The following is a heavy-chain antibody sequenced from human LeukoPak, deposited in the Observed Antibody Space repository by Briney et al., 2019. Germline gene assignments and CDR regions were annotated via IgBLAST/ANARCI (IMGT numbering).Heavy chain of an antibody. CDR2: ISYDGSNK. Sequence: GGSLRLSCAASGFTFSSYGMHWVRQAPGKGLGWVAVISYDGSNKYYADSVKGRFTISRDNSKNTLYLQMNSLRAEDTAVYYCAKFSGKDDYGDSWGYWGQGTLVTVSS. CDR1: GFTFSSYG. D-gene: IGHD4-17*01. J-gene: IGHJ4*02. V-gene: IGHV3-30*18. CDR3: AKFSGKDDYGDSWGY.